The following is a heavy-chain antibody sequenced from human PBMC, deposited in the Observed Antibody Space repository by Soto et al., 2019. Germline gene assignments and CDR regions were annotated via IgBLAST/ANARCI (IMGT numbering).Heavy chain of an antibody. V-gene: IGHV4-34*01. CDR3: ARGSAEVTIFGVVIAKYYFDY. D-gene: IGHD3-3*01. CDR1: GGSFSGYY. Sequence: SETLSLTCAVYGGSFSGYYWSWIRQPPGKGLELIGEINHSGSTNYNPSLKSRVTISVDTSKNQFSLKLSSVTAADTAVYYCARGSAEVTIFGVVIAKYYFDYWGQGTLVTVSS. J-gene: IGHJ4*02. CDR2: INHSGST.